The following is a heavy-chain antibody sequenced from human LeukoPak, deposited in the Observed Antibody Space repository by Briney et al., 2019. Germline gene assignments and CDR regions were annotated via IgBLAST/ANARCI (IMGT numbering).Heavy chain of an antibody. V-gene: IGHV3-7*01. CDR1: GFTFSTYW. J-gene: IGHJ4*02. CDR2: MKRDGSEI. CDR3: ARYTEYYFDY. Sequence: HAGGSLRLSCAASGFTFSTYWMTWVRQAPGKGLEWAANMKRDGSEIYYAGSVKGRFTISRDNAKNSLYLQMNSLRAEDTAVYYCARYTEYYFDYWGQGTLVTVSS. D-gene: IGHD2-2*02.